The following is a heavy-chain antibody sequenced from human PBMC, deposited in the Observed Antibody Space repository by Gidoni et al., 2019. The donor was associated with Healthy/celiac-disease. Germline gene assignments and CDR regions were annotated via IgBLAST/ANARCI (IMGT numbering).Heavy chain of an antibody. Sequence: VQLLESGGGLVQPGGSLRLSCAGSGFTFGSYAMSWVRQAPGKGLGWVSAISGSGGSTYYADAVKGRFTISRDNSKNTLYLQMNSLRAEDTAVYYCAKRLYSYGSSYFDYWGQGTLVTVSS. CDR2: ISGSGGST. V-gene: IGHV3-23*01. J-gene: IGHJ4*02. CDR3: AKRLYSYGSSYFDY. D-gene: IGHD5-18*01. CDR1: GFTFGSYA.